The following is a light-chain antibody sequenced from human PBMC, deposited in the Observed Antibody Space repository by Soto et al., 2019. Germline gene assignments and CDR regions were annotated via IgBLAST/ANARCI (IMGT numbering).Light chain of an antibody. Sequence: IVMTQCPATVSVSPGERATLSCRASQSIRSNLAWYQQKPGQAPRLLMYGASTRATGIPARFSGSGSGTEFTLTINSLQSEDFAVYYCQHYNNWPPWTFGQGTKVEIK. CDR2: GAS. V-gene: IGKV3-15*01. CDR1: QSIRSN. J-gene: IGKJ1*01. CDR3: QHYNNWPPWT.